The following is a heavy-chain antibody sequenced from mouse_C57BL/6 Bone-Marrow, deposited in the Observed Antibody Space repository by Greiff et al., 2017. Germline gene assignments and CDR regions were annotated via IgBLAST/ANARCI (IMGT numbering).Heavy chain of an antibody. D-gene: IGHD2-13*01. CDR3: ASSGDGDYRDD. J-gene: IGHJ2*01. Sequence: VQLQQSGAELVRPGSSVKMSCKTSGYTFTSYGINWVKQRPGQGLEWIGYIYIGNGYTGYNEKFKGKATLTSDTSSSPAYMRLSRLTSEDSAIXFCASSGDGDYRDDWGQGTTLTVSS. V-gene: IGHV1-58*01. CDR2: IYIGNGYT. CDR1: GYTFTSYG.